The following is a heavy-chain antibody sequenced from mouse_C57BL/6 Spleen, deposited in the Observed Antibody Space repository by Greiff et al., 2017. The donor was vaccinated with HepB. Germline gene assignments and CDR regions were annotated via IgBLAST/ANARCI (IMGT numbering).Heavy chain of an antibody. V-gene: IGHV1-20*01. CDR2: INPYNGDT. D-gene: IGHD2-3*01. J-gene: IGHJ3*01. Sequence: VQLKESGPELVKPGDSVKISCKASGYSFTGYFMNWVMQSHGKSLEWIGRINPYNGDTFYNQKFKGKATLTVDKSSSTAHMELRSLTSEDSAVYYCARGYDPLAWFAYWGQGTLVTVSA. CDR1: GYSFTGYF. CDR3: ARGYDPLAWFAY.